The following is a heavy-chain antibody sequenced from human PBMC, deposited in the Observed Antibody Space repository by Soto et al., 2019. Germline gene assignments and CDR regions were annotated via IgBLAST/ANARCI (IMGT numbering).Heavy chain of an antibody. CDR1: GFTFSSYW. Sequence: GSVSLSCAASGFTFSSYWMNWVRQAPGKGLEWVANINQDGNEDNLLDSVKGRFTISRDNAKNSLFLQMNSLRVDDTAVYYCARTGDGHHDFLDYWGQGALVTVSS. CDR3: ARTGDGHHDFLDY. CDR2: INQDGNED. J-gene: IGHJ4*02. D-gene: IGHD1-1*01. V-gene: IGHV3-7*01.